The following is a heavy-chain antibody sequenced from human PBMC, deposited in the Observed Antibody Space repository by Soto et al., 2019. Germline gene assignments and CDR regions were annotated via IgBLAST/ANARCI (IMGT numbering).Heavy chain of an antibody. CDR3: ARGGAVASSWYFDL. V-gene: IGHV3-30*03. Sequence: QVQLVESGGGVVQPGRSLRLSCAASGFTFSSYGMHWVRQAPGKGLEWVAVISYNGINIYYADSVKGRFTISRDNSKNTLFLQMNSLRAEDTARYYCARGGAVASSWYFDLWGRGTLVTVSS. CDR2: ISYNGINI. J-gene: IGHJ2*01. D-gene: IGHD6-19*01. CDR1: GFTFSSYG.